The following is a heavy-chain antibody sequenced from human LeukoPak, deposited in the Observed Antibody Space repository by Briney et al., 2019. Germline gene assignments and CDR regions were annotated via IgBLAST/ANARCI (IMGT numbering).Heavy chain of an antibody. CDR3: ARHFGGGGYRPQYWYFDL. D-gene: IGHD3-22*01. Sequence: SETLSLTCTVSGGSISGSSYYWGWIRQPPGKGLEWIGSIYYSGSTYYNPSLKSRVTISEDTSKNQLSLKLSSVTAADTAVYYCARHFGGGGYRPQYWYFDLWGRGTLVTVSS. J-gene: IGHJ2*01. V-gene: IGHV4-39*01. CDR1: GGSISGSSYY. CDR2: IYYSGST.